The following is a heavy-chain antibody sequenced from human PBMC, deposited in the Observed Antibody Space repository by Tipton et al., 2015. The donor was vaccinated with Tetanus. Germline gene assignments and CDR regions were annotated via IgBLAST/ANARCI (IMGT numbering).Heavy chain of an antibody. D-gene: IGHD3-10*01. V-gene: IGHV3-7*03. Sequence: SLRLSCAASGFIFSNYAMHWVRQAPGKGLEWVANIKQDGNEKYHVDSVKGRFTISRDNGKNLLYLEMNSLRVEDTAVYYCARDPHTIRTGNHRGFDYWGQGALVTVSS. J-gene: IGHJ4*02. CDR3: ARDPHTIRTGNHRGFDY. CDR2: IKQDGNEK. CDR1: GFIFSNYA.